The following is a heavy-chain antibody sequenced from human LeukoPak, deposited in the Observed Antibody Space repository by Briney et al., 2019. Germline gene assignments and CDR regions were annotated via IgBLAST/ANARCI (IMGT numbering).Heavy chain of an antibody. CDR1: GFTFSSYA. V-gene: IGHV3-48*01. CDR3: APSYYFDY. J-gene: IGHJ4*02. Sequence: PGGSLRLSCAASGFTFSSYAMHWVRQAPGKGLEWVSYISSSSSTIYYADSVKGRFTISRDNAKNSLYLQMNSLRAEDTAVYYCAPSYYFDYWGQGTLVTVSS. CDR2: ISSSSSTI.